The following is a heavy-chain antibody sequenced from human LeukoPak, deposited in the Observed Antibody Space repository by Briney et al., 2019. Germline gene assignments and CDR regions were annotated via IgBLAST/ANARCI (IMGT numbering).Heavy chain of an antibody. CDR1: GFTFSGHW. V-gene: IGHV3-7*03. CDR2: MNGDGSQI. Sequence: PGGSLRLSCAASGFTFSGHWMSWVRQAPAKGLEWVAHMNGDGSQIYYMDFVKGRFTISRDNAKNSLYLQMNSLRAEDTAVYYCARDPISGGSNWFDPWGQGTLVTVSS. D-gene: IGHD2-15*01. J-gene: IGHJ5*02. CDR3: ARDPISGGSNWFDP.